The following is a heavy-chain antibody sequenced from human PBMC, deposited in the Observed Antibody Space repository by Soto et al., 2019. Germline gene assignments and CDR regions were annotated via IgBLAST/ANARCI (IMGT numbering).Heavy chain of an antibody. D-gene: IGHD3-3*01. Sequence: SETLSLTCTVSGGSISSYYWSWIRQPPGKGLEWIGYIYYSGSTNYNPSLKSRVTISVDTSKNQFSLKLSSVTAADTAVYYCARVIIAAFDIWGQGTMVTVSS. J-gene: IGHJ3*02. CDR3: ARVIIAAFDI. CDR1: GGSISSYY. V-gene: IGHV4-59*01. CDR2: IYYSGST.